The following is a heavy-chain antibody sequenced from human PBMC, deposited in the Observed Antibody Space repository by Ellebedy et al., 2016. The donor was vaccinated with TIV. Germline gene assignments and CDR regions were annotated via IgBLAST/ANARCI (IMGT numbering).Heavy chain of an antibody. CDR1: VDSLSSNSAA. CDR2: TYYRSKWYN. CDR3: ARSIAVAGLI. D-gene: IGHD6-19*01. J-gene: IGHJ4*02. Sequence: SQTLSLTXXISVDSLSSNSAAWNWIRQSPSRGLEWLGRTYYRSKWYNDYAVSVKSRITINPDTSKNQFSLQLNSVTPEDTAVYYCARSIAVAGLIWGQGTLVTVSS. V-gene: IGHV6-1*01.